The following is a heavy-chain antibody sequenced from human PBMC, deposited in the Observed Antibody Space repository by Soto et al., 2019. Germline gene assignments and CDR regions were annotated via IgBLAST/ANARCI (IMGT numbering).Heavy chain of an antibody. CDR1: GFTFSSYS. J-gene: IGHJ4*02. V-gene: IGHV3-21*01. Sequence: PGGSLRLSXAASGFTFSSYSMNWVRQAPGKGLEWVSSISSSSSYIYYADSVKGRFTISRDNAKNSLYLQMNSLRAEDTAVYYCAREGNRGIAAAGIFDYWGQGTLVTVS. CDR3: AREGNRGIAAAGIFDY. CDR2: ISSSSSYI. D-gene: IGHD6-13*01.